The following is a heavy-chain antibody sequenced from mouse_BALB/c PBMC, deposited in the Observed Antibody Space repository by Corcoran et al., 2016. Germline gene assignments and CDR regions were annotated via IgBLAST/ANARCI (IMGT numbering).Heavy chain of an antibody. CDR3: ATYRGFAY. CDR1: GYTFSSYW. Sequence: QVQLQQSGAELMKPGASVKISCKATGYTFSSYWIEWVKQRPGHGLEWIGEILPGSGSTNYNEKFKGKATFTADTSSNTAYMQLSSLTSEDSAVYYCATYRGFAYWGQGTLVTVSA. CDR2: ILPGSGST. D-gene: IGHD2-10*01. V-gene: IGHV1-9*01. J-gene: IGHJ3*01.